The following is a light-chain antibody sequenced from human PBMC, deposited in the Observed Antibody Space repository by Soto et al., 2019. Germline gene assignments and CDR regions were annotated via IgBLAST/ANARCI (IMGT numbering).Light chain of an antibody. CDR3: QQRSNWPPLT. CDR2: DAS. J-gene: IGKJ4*01. CDR1: QSVSSY. Sequence: EIVLTQSPATLSLSPGERATLSCRASQSVSSYLAWYQQKPGQAPRLLIHDASNRATGIPTRFSGSGSGTAFTLTISSPEPEDSAVYYCQQRSNWPPLTFGGGTKVEIK. V-gene: IGKV3-11*01.